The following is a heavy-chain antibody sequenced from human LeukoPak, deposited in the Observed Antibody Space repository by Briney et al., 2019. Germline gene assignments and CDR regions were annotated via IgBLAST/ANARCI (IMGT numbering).Heavy chain of an antibody. CDR2: IIPIFGTA. D-gene: IGHD3-22*01. CDR3: ARELPDGGYYDSSGYYYATFGAFDI. J-gene: IGHJ3*02. CDR1: GGTFSSYA. V-gene: IGHV1-69*01. Sequence: GSSVKVSCKASGGTFSSYAISWVRQAPGQGLEWMGGIIPIFGTANYAQKFQGRVTITADESTSTAYMELSSLRSEDTAVYYCARELPDGGYYDSSGYYYATFGAFDIWGQGTMVTVSS.